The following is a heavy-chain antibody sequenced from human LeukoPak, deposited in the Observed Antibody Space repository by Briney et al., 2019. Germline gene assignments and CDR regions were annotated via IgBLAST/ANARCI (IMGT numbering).Heavy chain of an antibody. J-gene: IGHJ3*02. CDR2: ISWNSGSI. CDR1: GFTFDDYA. V-gene: IGHV3-9*01. CDR3: ARSAPIAAHDAFDI. Sequence: GGSLRLSCAASGFTFDDYAMHWVRQAPGKGLEWVSGISWNSGSIGYADSVKGRFTISRDNSKNTLYLQMNSLRAEDTAVYYCARSAPIAAHDAFDIWGQGTMVTVSS. D-gene: IGHD6-13*01.